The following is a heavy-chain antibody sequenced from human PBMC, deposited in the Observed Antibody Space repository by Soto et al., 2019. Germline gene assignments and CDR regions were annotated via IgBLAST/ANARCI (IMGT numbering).Heavy chain of an antibody. CDR2: IIPIFGTA. CDR1: GGTFSSYA. CDR3: ARALNEQQLNPYFDY. D-gene: IGHD6-13*01. J-gene: IGHJ4*02. V-gene: IGHV1-69*12. Sequence: QVQLVQSGAEVKKPGSSVKVSCKASGGTFSSYAISWVRQAPGQGLEWMGGIIPIFGTANYAQKFQGRVTSPADESTSTAYMELSSLRSEDTAVYYCARALNEQQLNPYFDYWGQGTLVTVSS.